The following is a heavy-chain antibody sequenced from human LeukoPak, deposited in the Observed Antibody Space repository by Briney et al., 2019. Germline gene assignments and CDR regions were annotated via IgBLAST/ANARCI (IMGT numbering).Heavy chain of an antibody. Sequence: SETLSLTCTVSGGSISSSGYYWGWIRQPPGKGLEWIGSIYYSGSTYYNPSLKSRVTISVDTSKNQFSLKLSSVTAADTAVYYCARRYYDSSGYSHFDYGGQETLVPVS. D-gene: IGHD3-22*01. J-gene: IGHJ4*02. CDR3: ARRYYDSSGYSHFDY. V-gene: IGHV4-39*01. CDR1: GGSISSSGYY. CDR2: IYYSGST.